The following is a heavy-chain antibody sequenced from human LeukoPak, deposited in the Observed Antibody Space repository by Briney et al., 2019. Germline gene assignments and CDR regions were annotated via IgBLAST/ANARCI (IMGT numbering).Heavy chain of an antibody. V-gene: IGHV1-18*01. D-gene: IGHD6-13*01. CDR1: GYAFTIDG. Sequence: ASVKVSCTASGYAFTIDGISWVRQAPGQGLEWMGWISAYNGNTNYAQKLQGRVTMTTDTSTSTAYMELRSLRSDDTAVYYCARDRGRQQLVREFDYWGQGTLVTVSS. J-gene: IGHJ4*02. CDR3: ARDRGRQQLVREFDY. CDR2: ISAYNGNT.